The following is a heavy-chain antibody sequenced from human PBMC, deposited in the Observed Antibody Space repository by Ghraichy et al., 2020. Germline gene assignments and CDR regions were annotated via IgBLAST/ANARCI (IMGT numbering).Heavy chain of an antibody. D-gene: IGHD3-16*02. V-gene: IGHV4-61*01. CDR3: AIMITFGGVIVDDY. CDR2: IYYSGST. CDR1: GGSVSSGSYY. J-gene: IGHJ4*02. Sequence: SETLSLTCTVSGGSVSSGSYYWSWIRQPPGKGLEWIGYIYYSGSTNYNPSLKSRVTISVDTSKNQFSLKLSSVTAADTAVYYCAIMITFGGVIVDDYWGQGTLVTVSS.